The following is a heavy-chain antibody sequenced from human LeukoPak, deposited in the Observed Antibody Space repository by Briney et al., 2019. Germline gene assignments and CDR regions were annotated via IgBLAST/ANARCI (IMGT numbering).Heavy chain of an antibody. CDR2: ISGSGGTT. D-gene: IGHD1-26*01. J-gene: IGHJ4*02. CDR3: AKYGELSNGKDYFDY. V-gene: IGHV3-23*01. Sequence: GGSLRLSCAASGFTFSSYGMSWVRQAPGKGLEWVSAISGSGGTTYYADSVKGRFTISRDNSKNTLYLQMNSLRAEDTAVYYCAKYGELSNGKDYFDYWGQGTLVTVSS. CDR1: GFTFSSYG.